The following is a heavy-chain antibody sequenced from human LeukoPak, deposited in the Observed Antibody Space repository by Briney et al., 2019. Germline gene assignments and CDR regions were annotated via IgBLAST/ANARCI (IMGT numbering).Heavy chain of an antibody. CDR1: GFTFRSYG. J-gene: IGHJ3*01. Sequence: GGSLRFSCAASGFTFRSYGMHWVRQAPGKGLEWVAIIWYDGSNKYYADSVKGRFTISRDNSKNTLSLQMNSLRAEDTAVYYCARESSSGGFDVWGQGTMVIVSS. CDR2: IWYDGSNK. D-gene: IGHD6-6*01. V-gene: IGHV3-33*01. CDR3: ARESSSGGFDV.